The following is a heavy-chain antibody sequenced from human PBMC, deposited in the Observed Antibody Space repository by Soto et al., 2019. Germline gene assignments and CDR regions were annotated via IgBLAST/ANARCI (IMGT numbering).Heavy chain of an antibody. J-gene: IGHJ4*02. CDR1: GFTFSSYG. CDR3: ASSKAGMRIWYFEY. D-gene: IGHD2-15*01. CDR2: ISYDGSNK. V-gene: IGHV3-30*03. Sequence: QVQLVESGGGVVQPGRSLRLSCAASGFTFSSYGMHWVRQAPGKGLEWVAVISYDGSNKYYADSVKGRFTISRDNSKNTLYLQMNSLRAEDTAVYYCASSKAGMRIWYFEYWGQGTLVTVSS.